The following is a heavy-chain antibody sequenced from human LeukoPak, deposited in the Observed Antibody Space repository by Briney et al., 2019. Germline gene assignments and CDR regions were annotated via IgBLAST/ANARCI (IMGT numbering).Heavy chain of an antibody. D-gene: IGHD4-23*01. CDR3: ARGRPHGNDY. CDR1: GFTFSSYW. Sequence: PGGSLRLPCAASGFTFSSYWMNWVRQVPGKGLVWVSRIASDGNNRDYADSVKGRFTISRDNAKNTLYLQMNSLRVEDTAVYYCARGRPHGNDYWGQGTLVTVSS. J-gene: IGHJ4*02. CDR2: IASDGNNR. V-gene: IGHV3-74*01.